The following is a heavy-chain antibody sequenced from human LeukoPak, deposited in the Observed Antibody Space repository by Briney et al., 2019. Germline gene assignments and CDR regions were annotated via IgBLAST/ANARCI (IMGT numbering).Heavy chain of an antibody. V-gene: IGHV5-51*01. CDR2: IYPGDSDT. Sequence: PGESLKISCKGSGYSFTSYWIGWVRQMPGKGLEWMGIIYPGDSDTRYSPSFQGQVTISADKSISTAYLQWSSLKASDTAMYYCARQPQWLVPSYYGMDVWGQGTTVTVSS. D-gene: IGHD6-19*01. CDR1: GYSFTSYW. CDR3: ARQPQWLVPSYYGMDV. J-gene: IGHJ6*02.